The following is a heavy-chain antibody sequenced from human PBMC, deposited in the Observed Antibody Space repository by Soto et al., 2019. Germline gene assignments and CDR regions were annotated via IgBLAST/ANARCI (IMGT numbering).Heavy chain of an antibody. CDR1: GGSISEKY. CDR3: VASLAASGLNWLDP. J-gene: IGHJ5*02. V-gene: IGHV4-4*07. Sequence: SETLSLTCIVSGGSISEKYWNWVRQPPGKGLEWIGLIFANGRTDYNPSLKSRVTMSVDASKNQFSLRLTSMTAADTAVYYCVASLAASGLNWLDPWGRGTLVTVSS. CDR2: IFANGRT. D-gene: IGHD6-13*01.